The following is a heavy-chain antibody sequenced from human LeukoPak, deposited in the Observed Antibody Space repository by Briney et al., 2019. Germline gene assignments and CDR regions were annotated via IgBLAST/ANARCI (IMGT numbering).Heavy chain of an antibody. V-gene: IGHV1-2*02. CDR3: ARPYYYDGYFDY. CDR1: GYTFTSYY. CDR2: INANSGGT. J-gene: IGHJ4*02. Sequence: GASVKVSCKASGYTFTSYYIHWVRQAPGQGLEWMGWINANSGGTDYAQKFQGRVTMTRDTSTSTAYMELSRLRSDDTAVYYCARPYYYDGYFDYWGQGTLVTVSS. D-gene: IGHD3-22*01.